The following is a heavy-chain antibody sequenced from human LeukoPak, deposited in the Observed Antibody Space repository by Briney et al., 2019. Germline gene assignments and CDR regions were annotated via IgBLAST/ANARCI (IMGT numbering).Heavy chain of an antibody. Sequence: GGSLRLSCAVSGFSVTNNYMSWVRQAPGKGLEWVSVFYVGGATYYADSVKGRFTISRDNARNSLYLQMNSLRAEDTAVYYCARLNYYGSGKPFDYWGQGTLVTVSS. V-gene: IGHV3-53*01. CDR1: GFSVTNNY. J-gene: IGHJ4*02. CDR2: FYVGGAT. D-gene: IGHD3-10*01. CDR3: ARLNYYGSGKPFDY.